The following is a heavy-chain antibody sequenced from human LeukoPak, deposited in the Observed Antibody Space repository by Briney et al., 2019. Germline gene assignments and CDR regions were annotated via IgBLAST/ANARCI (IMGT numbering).Heavy chain of an antibody. CDR3: ARVGHSSGWGYYYYGMDV. V-gene: IGHV4-34*01. CDR1: GGSFSGYN. D-gene: IGHD6-19*01. CDR2: INHSGST. J-gene: IGHJ6*02. Sequence: SETLPLTCAVYGGSFSGYNWSWIRQPPGQGLDWIGEINHSGSTNYNPSLKSRVTISVDTSKDQFSLKLTSVTAADMAVYYCARVGHSSGWGYYYYGMDVWGQGTTVTVSS.